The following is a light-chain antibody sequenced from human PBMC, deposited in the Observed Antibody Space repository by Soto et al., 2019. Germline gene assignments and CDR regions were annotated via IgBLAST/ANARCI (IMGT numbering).Light chain of an antibody. CDR2: EVT. CDR3: SSHAGISNVV. Sequence: QSALTQPPSASGSPGQSVTISCTGTSSDVGGYNYVSWYQQHPGKAPKLIIYEVTKRPSGVPDRFSGSKSGNTASLTVSGLQAEDEADYYCSSHAGISNVVFGGGTKLTVL. V-gene: IGLV2-8*01. CDR1: SSDVGGYNY. J-gene: IGLJ3*02.